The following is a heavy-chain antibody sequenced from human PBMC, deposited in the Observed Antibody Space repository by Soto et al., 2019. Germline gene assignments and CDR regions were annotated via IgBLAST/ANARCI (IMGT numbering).Heavy chain of an antibody. CDR1: GYRFTSYG. J-gene: IGHJ6*03. Sequence: QVQLEQSGTEVKKPGASVKVSCKASGYRFTSYGFSWVRQAPGQGLEWPGWISGYNGNTNYAQKVQGRVTMTTDRSTRTAYMELTRLRTDDTAGDYCARSLFGGDYYYMDVWGKGTTVTVSS. CDR3: ARSLFGGDYYYMDV. D-gene: IGHD2-15*01. V-gene: IGHV1-18*01. CDR2: ISGYNGNT.